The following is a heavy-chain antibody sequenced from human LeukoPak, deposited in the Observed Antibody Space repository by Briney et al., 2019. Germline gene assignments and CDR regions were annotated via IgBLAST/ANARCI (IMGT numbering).Heavy chain of an antibody. CDR2: ISISSSYI. CDR1: LFTFISYI. J-gene: IGHJ6*02. CDR3: ARDYDILTGYYYHGMDV. D-gene: IGHD3-9*01. Sequence: GGALRHSCAASLFTFISYIMNWVRQSPWKGREWVSSISISSSYIYYAASVKGRFTIYRDNAKNSLYLQMNSLRAEDTAVYYSARDYDILTGYYYHGMDVWGQGTTVTVSS. V-gene: IGHV3-21*01.